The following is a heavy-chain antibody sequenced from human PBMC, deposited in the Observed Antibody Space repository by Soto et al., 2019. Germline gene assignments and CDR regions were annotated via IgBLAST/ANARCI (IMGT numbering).Heavy chain of an antibody. D-gene: IGHD6-19*01. J-gene: IGHJ4*02. Sequence: EVQLLESGGGLVRPGGSLTLSCAVSGFTFTNYGINWIRQAPGKGLEWVSSVSKSDYTYYSDSVKGRFTISRDNAKNSASLQMNNLRAEDTAVYYCAREDSIIIPAVADFWGQGTLVTVSS. CDR3: AREDSIIIPAVADF. V-gene: IGHV3-21*01. CDR2: VSKSDYT. CDR1: GFTFTNYG.